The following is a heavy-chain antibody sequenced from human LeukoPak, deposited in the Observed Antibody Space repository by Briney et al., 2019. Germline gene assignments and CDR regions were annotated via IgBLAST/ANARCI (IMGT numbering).Heavy chain of an antibody. V-gene: IGHV1-18*01. CDR3: ARGEAAAGRDWFDP. D-gene: IGHD6-13*01. CDR2: ISAYNGNT. CDR1: GYTFTSYG. J-gene: IGHJ5*02. Sequence: ASVKVSFKASGYTFTSYGISWVRQAPGQGLEWMGWISAYNGNTNYAQKLQGRVTITTDTSTSTAYMELRSLRSDDTAVYYCARGEAAAGRDWFDPWGQGTLVTVSS.